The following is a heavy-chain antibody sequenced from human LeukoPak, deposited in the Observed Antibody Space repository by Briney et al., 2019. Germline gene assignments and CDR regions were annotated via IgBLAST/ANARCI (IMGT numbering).Heavy chain of an antibody. Sequence: GGSLRLSCAASGFTVSSNYMSWVRQAPGKGLEWVSVIYSGGSTYYADSVKGRFTISRDNSKNTLYLQMNSLRGEDTAVYYCARCTTGKTFGSLREIKKSREIDYWGQGTLVTVSS. V-gene: IGHV3-66*01. J-gene: IGHJ4*02. D-gene: IGHD1-1*01. CDR2: IYSGGST. CDR1: GFTVSSNY. CDR3: ARCTTGKTFGSLREIKKSREIDY.